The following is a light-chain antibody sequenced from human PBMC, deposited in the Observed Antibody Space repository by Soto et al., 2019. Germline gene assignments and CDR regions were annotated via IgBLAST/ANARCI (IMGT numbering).Light chain of an antibody. CDR2: AAS. CDR1: QSIDSH. J-gene: IGKJ1*01. CDR3: QQSFRTPRT. V-gene: IGKV1-39*01. Sequence: DIQMTPSPSSLSASVGDRLTITCRASQSIDSHLNWYQQRPGKAPKLLIYAASSLQSGVPSRFSGSGSGTDFNLSISSLQPEDFATYYCQQSFRTPRTFGQGTTVEIK.